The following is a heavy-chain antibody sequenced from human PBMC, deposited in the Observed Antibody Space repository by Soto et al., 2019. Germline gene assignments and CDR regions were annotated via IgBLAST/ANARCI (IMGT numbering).Heavy chain of an antibody. CDR2: IIPIFGTA. CDR3: ARDLDQLLWDNWFDP. CDR1: GGTFSSYA. D-gene: IGHD2-2*01. J-gene: IGHJ5*02. V-gene: IGHV1-69*13. Sequence: SVKVSRKASGGTFSSYAISWVRQAPGQGLEWMGGIIPIFGTANYAQKFQGRVTITADESTSTAYMELSSLRSEDTAVYYCARDLDQLLWDNWFDPWGQGTLVTVSS.